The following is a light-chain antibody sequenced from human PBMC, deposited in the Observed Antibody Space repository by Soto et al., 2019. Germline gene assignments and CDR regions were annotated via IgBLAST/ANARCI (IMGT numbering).Light chain of an antibody. CDR3: QQYGSTPMYT. CDR1: QSVSSSY. V-gene: IGKV3-20*01. CDR2: GAS. Sequence: EIVLTQSPGTLSLSPGERATLSCRASQSVSSSYLAWYQQKPGQAPRLLIYGASSRATGSPDRFSGSGSGTDFTLTISRLEPEDFVVYYCQQYGSTPMYTFGQGTKLEIK. J-gene: IGKJ2*01.